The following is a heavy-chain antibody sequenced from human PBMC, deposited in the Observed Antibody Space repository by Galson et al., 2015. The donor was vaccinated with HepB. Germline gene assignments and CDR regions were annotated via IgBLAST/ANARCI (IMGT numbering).Heavy chain of an antibody. Sequence: SVKVSCKASGYTFTRYGISWVRQAPGQGLEWMGWISAYNGNTNYAQKLQGRVTMTTDTSTSTAYMELRSLRSDDTAVYYCARDRFEGSSWYKWFDPWGQGTLVTVSS. CDR1: GYTFTRYG. CDR3: ARDRFEGSSWYKWFDP. V-gene: IGHV1-18*01. CDR2: ISAYNGNT. D-gene: IGHD6-13*01. J-gene: IGHJ5*02.